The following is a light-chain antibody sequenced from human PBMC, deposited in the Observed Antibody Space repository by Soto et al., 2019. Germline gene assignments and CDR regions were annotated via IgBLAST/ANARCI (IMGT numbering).Light chain of an antibody. CDR1: QSISNS. Sequence: DIQMTQSPSSLSASVGDRVTMTCRASQSISNSLNWYQQKPGKVPKLLIYAASSLQSGVPSRFSGSGSGTDFTLIISSLQPEDFATYYCQQGYSTLPITVGHGTKVDIK. J-gene: IGKJ3*01. CDR2: AAS. V-gene: IGKV1-39*01. CDR3: QQGYSTLPIT.